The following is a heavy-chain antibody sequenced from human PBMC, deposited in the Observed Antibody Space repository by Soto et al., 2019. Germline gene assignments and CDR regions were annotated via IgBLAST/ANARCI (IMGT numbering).Heavy chain of an antibody. D-gene: IGHD1-26*01. CDR2: ISSSSSYI. Sequence: GGSLRLSCAASGFTFSIYSMNWVRQAPGKGLEWVSSISSSSSYIYYADSVKGRFTISRDNAKNSLYLQMNSLRAEDTAVYYRARDSGVGGSYLLRAYYYGMDVWGQGTTVTVSS. CDR3: ARDSGVGGSYLLRAYYYGMDV. V-gene: IGHV3-21*01. CDR1: GFTFSIYS. J-gene: IGHJ6*02.